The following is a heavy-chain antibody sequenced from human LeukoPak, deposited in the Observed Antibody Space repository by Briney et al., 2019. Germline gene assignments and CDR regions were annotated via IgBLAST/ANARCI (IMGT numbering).Heavy chain of an antibody. D-gene: IGHD3-22*01. J-gene: IGHJ4*02. CDR1: GYTFTAYY. CDR3: ARGASYYYDSSGYYYFDY. Sequence: ASVKVSCKASGYTFTAYYMHWVRQAPGQGLEWMGRINPNSGDTIYAQNFQGRVTVTRDTSISTAYMELSRLRSDDTAVYYCARGASYYYDSSGYYYFDYWGQGTLVTVSS. CDR2: INPNSGDT. V-gene: IGHV1-2*06.